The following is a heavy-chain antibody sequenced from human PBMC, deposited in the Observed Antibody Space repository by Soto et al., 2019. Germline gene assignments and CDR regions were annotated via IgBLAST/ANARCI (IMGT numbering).Heavy chain of an antibody. CDR1: GGTFRSYG. V-gene: IGHV1-69*01. D-gene: IGHD1-26*01. CDR2: IVPMYGTP. J-gene: IGHJ6*02. Sequence: QVQLEQSGAEVKKAGSSVRVSCQASGGTFRSYGISWVRQAPGQGLEWMGGIVPMYGTPNYAQKFQGRVTITADQTTSTAYMERRSLRSEDTAVYYCARGVGVGALYYGMDVWGQGTTVTVSS. CDR3: ARGVGVGALYYGMDV.